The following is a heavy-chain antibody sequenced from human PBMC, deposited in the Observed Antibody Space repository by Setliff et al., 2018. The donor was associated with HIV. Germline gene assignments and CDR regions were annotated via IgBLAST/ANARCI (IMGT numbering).Heavy chain of an antibody. D-gene: IGHD1-7*01. J-gene: IGHJ5*02. CDR3: RSLRSDDTAVYFCARSPYSGRLVP. V-gene: IGHV4-34*03. CDR2: INHSGST. CDR1: GGSFSDYY. Sequence: KTSETLSLTCAVYGGSFSDYYWSWIRQPPGKGLEWIGEINHSGSTNYNPSLKSRVTISVDTSKNQFSLKLTTDTSTSTAYMELRSLRSDDTAVYFCARSPYSGRLVPWGQGTLVTVSS.